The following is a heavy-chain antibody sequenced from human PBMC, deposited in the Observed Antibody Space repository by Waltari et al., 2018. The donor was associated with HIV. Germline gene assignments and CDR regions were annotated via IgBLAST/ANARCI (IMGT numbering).Heavy chain of an antibody. Sequence: QAQLVQSGAEVRKPGASVKVSCKASGYNFASFDINWVRRATGQGLEVMGWMSINSGNSGYGQRFKRRRTLTSDTSIDMAYMELNSLTPQDTAVYYCVTSRPGAVFGDFWGQGTPVTVSS. CDR3: VTSRPGAVFGDF. CDR2: MSINSGNS. CDR1: GYNFASFD. V-gene: IGHV1-8*01. J-gene: IGHJ4*02. D-gene: IGHD3-3*01.